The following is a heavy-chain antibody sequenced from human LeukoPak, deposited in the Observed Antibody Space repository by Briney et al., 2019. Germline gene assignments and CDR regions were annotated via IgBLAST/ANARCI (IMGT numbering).Heavy chain of an antibody. V-gene: IGHV4-59*01. J-gene: IGHJ3*02. CDR3: VRGNYDNRGYSNAFDI. Sequence: SGTLSLTCTVSGASISSSYWSWIRQPPGKRLEWIGYIYYNGNTNSNPSLKSRVTISADTSKTRFSLKLSSVTAADTAIYYCVRGNYDNRGYSNAFDIWGKGTMVTVSS. CDR2: IYYNGNT. D-gene: IGHD3-22*01. CDR1: GASISSSY.